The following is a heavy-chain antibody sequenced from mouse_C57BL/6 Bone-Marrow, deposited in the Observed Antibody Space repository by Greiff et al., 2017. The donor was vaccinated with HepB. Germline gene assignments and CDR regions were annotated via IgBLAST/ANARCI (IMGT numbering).Heavy chain of an antibody. D-gene: IGHD4-1*01. CDR2: IYPRSGNT. Sequence: QVQLQQSGAELARPGASVKLSCKASGYTFTSYGISWVKQRTGQGLEWIGEIYPRSGNTYYNEKFKGKAKLTADKSSSTAYMERRSLTSEDSAVYFWAREGRAKLGEFAYWGQGTLVTVSA. CDR3: AREGRAKLGEFAY. CDR1: GYTFTSYG. J-gene: IGHJ3*01. V-gene: IGHV1-81*01.